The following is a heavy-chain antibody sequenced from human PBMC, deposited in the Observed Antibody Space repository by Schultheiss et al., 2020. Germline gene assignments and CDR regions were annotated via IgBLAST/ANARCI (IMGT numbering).Heavy chain of an antibody. V-gene: IGHV4-59*01. J-gene: IGHJ4*02. CDR1: GGSISSYY. CDR3: ARGRSSGWAVFYIPYYFDY. Sequence: SETLSLTCTVSGGSISSYYWSWIRQHPGKGLEWIGYIYYSGSTNYNPSLKSRVTISVDTSKNQFSLKLSSVTAADTAVYYCARGRSSGWAVFYIPYYFDYWGQGTLVTVSS. D-gene: IGHD6-19*01. CDR2: IYYSGST.